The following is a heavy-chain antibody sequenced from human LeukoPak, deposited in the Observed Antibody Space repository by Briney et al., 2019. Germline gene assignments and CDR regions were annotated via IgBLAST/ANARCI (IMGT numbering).Heavy chain of an antibody. J-gene: IGHJ6*02. CDR3: ARVSGDV. V-gene: IGHV3-74*03. CDR1: GFTFSSYW. Sequence: GGSLRLSCAASGFTFSSYWMHWVRQAPGKGLVWVSGTNTDGSSTMYADSVKGRFTISRDDSKNTLYLQMNSLRADDTAVYFCARVSGDVWGQGTTVTVSS. CDR2: TNTDGSST.